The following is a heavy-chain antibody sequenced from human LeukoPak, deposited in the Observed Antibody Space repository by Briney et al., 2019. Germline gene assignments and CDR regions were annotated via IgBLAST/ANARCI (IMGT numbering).Heavy chain of an antibody. CDR1: GYTFSSYW. J-gene: IGHJ4*02. Sequence: GESLQISCQGSGYTFSSYWIGWVRQMPGKGLEWMGIIYPGDSDTRYSPSFQGQVTISADKSISTAYLQWSSLKASDTAMYYCARGGSGWYLSYGLFDYWGQGTLVTVSS. V-gene: IGHV5-51*01. CDR2: IYPGDSDT. CDR3: ARGGSGWYLSYGLFDY. D-gene: IGHD6-19*01.